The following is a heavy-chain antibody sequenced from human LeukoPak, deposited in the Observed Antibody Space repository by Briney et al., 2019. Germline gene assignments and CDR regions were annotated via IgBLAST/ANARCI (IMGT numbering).Heavy chain of an antibody. CDR2: THYWSKWTT. CDR3: AREMRETGNDWFDT. Sequence: SQTLSLTCAIAGDGVSSDRSTWNWIRQSPSRGLEWLGRTHYWSKWTTDYAGSVKGRITINPDTSKNQFSLHLSSMTPEDTAIYYCAREMRETGNDWFDTWGQGTLVTVSS. D-gene: IGHD7-27*01. V-gene: IGHV6-1*01. J-gene: IGHJ5*02. CDR1: GDGVSSDRST.